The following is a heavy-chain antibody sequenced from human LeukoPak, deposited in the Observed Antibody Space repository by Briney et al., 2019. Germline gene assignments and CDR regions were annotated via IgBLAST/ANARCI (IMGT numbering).Heavy chain of an antibody. V-gene: IGHV3-7*01. J-gene: IGHJ4*02. D-gene: IGHD6-19*01. CDR1: GFTSGTYW. CDR2: IKQDGSEK. CDR3: ARDRGSSGWYEFDY. Sequence: GGSLRLSCAASGFTSGTYWMSWVRQAPGKGLEWVANIKQDGSEKYYVASVRGRFTISRDNGKNSLYLQMNSLRAEDTAVYYCARDRGSSGWYEFDYWGQGTLVTVSS.